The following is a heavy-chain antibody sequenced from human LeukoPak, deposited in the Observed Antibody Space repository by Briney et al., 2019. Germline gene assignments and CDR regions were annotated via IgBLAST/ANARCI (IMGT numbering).Heavy chain of an antibody. CDR3: AKIVYFDSPYYFDY. CDR2: ISGSGGST. V-gene: IGHV3-23*01. Sequence: GGTLRLSCAASGFTFSTYDMSWVRQAPGKGLEWVSAISGSGGSTFYADSVKGRFTISRDNSNNMVYLQMSSLRAEDTALYYCAKIVYFDSPYYFDYWGQGTLVTVSS. J-gene: IGHJ4*02. CDR1: GFTFSTYD. D-gene: IGHD3-22*01.